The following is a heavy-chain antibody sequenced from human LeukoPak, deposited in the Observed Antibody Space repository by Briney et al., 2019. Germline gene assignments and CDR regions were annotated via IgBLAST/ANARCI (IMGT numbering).Heavy chain of an antibody. D-gene: IGHD3-16*02. CDR1: GGTFSSYA. CDR3: ASPGSGGSYRYYFDY. J-gene: IGHJ4*02. Sequence: ASVKVSCKASGGTFSSYAISWVRQAPGQGLEWMGRIIPILGIANCAQKFQGRVTITADKSTSTAYMELSSLRSEDTAVYYCASPGSGGSYRYYFDYWGQGTLVTVSS. V-gene: IGHV1-69*04. CDR2: IIPILGIA.